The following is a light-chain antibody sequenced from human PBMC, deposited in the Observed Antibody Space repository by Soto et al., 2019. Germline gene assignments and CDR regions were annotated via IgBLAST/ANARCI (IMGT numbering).Light chain of an antibody. CDR3: QKYNSAPYT. CDR1: QDISNY. V-gene: IGKV1-27*01. Sequence: DIQMTQSPSSLSASVGDRVTITCRASQDISNYLAWYQQKPGKVPKLLIYAASSLQSGVPPRFSGSRSGTDLTLTISRLQPEDFATYYCQKYNSAPYTFGQGTKLYIK. J-gene: IGKJ2*01. CDR2: AAS.